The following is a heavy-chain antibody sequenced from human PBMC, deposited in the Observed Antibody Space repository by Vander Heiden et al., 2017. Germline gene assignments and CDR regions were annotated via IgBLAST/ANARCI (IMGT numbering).Heavy chain of an antibody. V-gene: IGHV4-31*03. D-gene: IGHD4-17*01. CDR1: GGSIGSGGYY. CDR3: ARDTELYGPHAFDI. Sequence: QVQLQESGPGLVKPSQHPSLTCTVSGGSIGSGGYYWSRNRQHSGQGLVWHGDIHYGGSTYYNPSLKSRVTISVDTSKNQFSLKLSSVTAADTAVYYCARDTELYGPHAFDIWGQGTMVTVSS. J-gene: IGHJ3*02. CDR2: IHYGGST.